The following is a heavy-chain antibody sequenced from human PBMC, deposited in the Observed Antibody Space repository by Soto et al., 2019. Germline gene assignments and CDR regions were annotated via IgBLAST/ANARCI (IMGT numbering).Heavy chain of an antibody. V-gene: IGHV4-39*01. Sequence: SETLSLTCTVSGGSISSSSYYWGWIRQPPGKGLEWIGSIYYSGSTYYNPSLKSRVTISVDTSKNQFSLKLSSVTAADTAVYYCARHQEGHPDYGDYPFDYWGQGTLVTVSS. J-gene: IGHJ4*02. CDR2: IYYSGST. D-gene: IGHD4-17*01. CDR3: ARHQEGHPDYGDYPFDY. CDR1: GGSISSSSYY.